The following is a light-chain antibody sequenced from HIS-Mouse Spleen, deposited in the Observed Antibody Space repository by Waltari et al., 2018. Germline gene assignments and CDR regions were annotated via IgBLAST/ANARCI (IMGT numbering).Light chain of an antibody. J-gene: IGLJ3*02. CDR1: ALPKQY. V-gene: IGLV3-25*03. CDR2: KDS. Sequence: SYELTQPPSVSVSPGQTARITCSGDALPKQYAYWYQQKPGKAPVLVIYKDSERPSGIPERVSGSSSGTTGTLTISGVQAEDEADYYCQSADSSGTWVFGGGTKLTVL. CDR3: QSADSSGTWV.